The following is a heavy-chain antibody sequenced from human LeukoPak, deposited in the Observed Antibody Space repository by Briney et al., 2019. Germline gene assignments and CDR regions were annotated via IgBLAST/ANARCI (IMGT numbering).Heavy chain of an antibody. CDR3: TRSHLYSSDVPSDP. J-gene: IGHJ5*02. CDR2: IYYSGST. V-gene: IGHV4-39*01. D-gene: IGHD6-25*01. CDR1: GGSISSSSYY. Sequence: SQTLSLTCTVSGGSISSSSYYWGWIRQPPAKGLEWIGSIYYSGSTYYNPSLKSRVTISIDTYKNQYCLKLRSVTVADTAVLFCTRSHLYSSDVPSDPRGQGTLVTVSS.